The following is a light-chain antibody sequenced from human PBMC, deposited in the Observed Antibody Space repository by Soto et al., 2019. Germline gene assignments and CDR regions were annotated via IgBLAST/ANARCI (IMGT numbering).Light chain of an antibody. V-gene: IGKV3-15*01. J-gene: IGKJ4*01. CDR1: QSVSSN. CDR2: GAS. CDR3: QQYTNWPPLT. Sequence: EIVMTQSPATLSVSPGERATLSCRASQSVSSNLAWYQQKPGQAPRLLIYGASTRATGIPARFSGSGSGREFTLTLSSLQSEDFAVYYCQQYTNWPPLTFGGGTKVEIK.